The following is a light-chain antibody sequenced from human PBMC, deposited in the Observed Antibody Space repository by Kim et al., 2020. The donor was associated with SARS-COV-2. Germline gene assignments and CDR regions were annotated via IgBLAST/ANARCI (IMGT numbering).Light chain of an antibody. V-gene: IGLV3-1*01. CDR2: QDF. CDR1: KLGEKY. J-gene: IGLJ1*01. CDR3: TSYAAISNFV. Sequence: SYELTQPPSVSVSPGQTVTLTCSGDKLGEKYSCWYQQRSGQSPILLIYQDFKRPSGIPERFSGSKSGNTASLSVSGLQAEDEADYYCTSYAAISNFVFGTGTKVTVL.